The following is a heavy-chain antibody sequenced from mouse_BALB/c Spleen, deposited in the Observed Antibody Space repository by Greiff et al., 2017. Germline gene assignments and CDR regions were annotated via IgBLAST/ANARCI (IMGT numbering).Heavy chain of an antibody. CDR1: GFSLTSYG. CDR2: IWSGGST. J-gene: IGHJ4*01. V-gene: IGHV2-2*02. D-gene: IGHD2-2*01. CDR3: ARDYGYDDAMDY. Sequence: QVQLQQSGPGLVQPSQSLSITCTVSGFSLTSYGVHWVRPSPGKGLEWLGVIWSGGSTDYNAAFISRLSISKDNSKSQVFFKMNSLQANDTAIYYCARDYGYDDAMDYWGQGTSVTVSS.